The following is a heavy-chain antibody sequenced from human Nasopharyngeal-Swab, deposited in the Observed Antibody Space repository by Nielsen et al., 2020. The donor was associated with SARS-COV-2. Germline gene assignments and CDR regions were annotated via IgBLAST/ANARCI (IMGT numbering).Heavy chain of an antibody. D-gene: IGHD6-13*01. CDR3: ASWYPDY. J-gene: IGHJ4*02. Sequence: VRQAPGKGLEWIGEINHSGSTNYNSSLKSRVTISVDKSKNQFSLKLSSVTAADTAVYYCASWYPDYWGQGTLVTVSS. CDR2: INHSGST. V-gene: IGHV4-4*02.